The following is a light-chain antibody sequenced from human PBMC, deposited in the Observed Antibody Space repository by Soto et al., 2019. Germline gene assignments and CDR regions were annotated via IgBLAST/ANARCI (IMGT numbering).Light chain of an antibody. CDR3: CSYAGSNTFV. V-gene: IGLV2-23*03. Sequence: LTQPASVSGSPGQSITISCTGTISDVGNYNLVSWYQQHPGKAPKLMIYEGSKRPSGVSNRFSGSKSGNTASLTISGLQAEDEADYYCCSYAGSNTFVFGTGTKVTVL. CDR1: ISDVGNYNL. J-gene: IGLJ1*01. CDR2: EGS.